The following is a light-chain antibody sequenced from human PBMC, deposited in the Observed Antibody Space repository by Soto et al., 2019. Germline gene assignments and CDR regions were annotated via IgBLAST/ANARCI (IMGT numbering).Light chain of an antibody. J-gene: IGLJ2*01. CDR3: SSYTSSSTLVV. CDR2: DVS. V-gene: IGLV2-14*03. Sequence: QSALTQPASVSGSPGQSITISCTGTSSDVGGYNYVSWYQHHPGKAPKLMIYDVSNRPSGVSTRFSGSKSGNTASLTISGLLAEDEADYYCSSYTSSSTLVVFGGGTKLTVL. CDR1: SSDVGGYNY.